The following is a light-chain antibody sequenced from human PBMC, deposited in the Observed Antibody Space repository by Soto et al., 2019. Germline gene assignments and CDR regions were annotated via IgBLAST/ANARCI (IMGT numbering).Light chain of an antibody. V-gene: IGLV2-14*03. CDR1: SSDIGGYSH. J-gene: IGLJ1*01. Sequence: QSVLTQPASVSGSPGQSISISCTGTSSDIGGYSHVSWYQQHPGKAPKLMIYDVSSRPSGVSNRFSGSKSGNTASLTISGLQAEDEANYYSSSCTTCSPPLHVFVTGTKVTVL. CDR2: DVS. CDR3: SSCTTCSPPLHV.